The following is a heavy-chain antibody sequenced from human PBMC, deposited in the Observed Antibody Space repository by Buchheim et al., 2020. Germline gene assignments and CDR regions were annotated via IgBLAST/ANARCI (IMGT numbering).Heavy chain of an antibody. CDR2: IYYSGST. D-gene: IGHD6-13*01. CDR1: GGSISSGGYY. Sequence: QVQPQESGPGLVKSSQTLPLTCTVSGGSISSGGYYWSWIRQHPGKGLEWIGYIYYSGSTYYNPSLKSRVTISVDRSKNQFSLKLSSVTAADTAVYYCARGGQQLVNFWFDPWGQGTL. V-gene: IGHV4-31*03. CDR3: ARGGQQLVNFWFDP. J-gene: IGHJ5*02.